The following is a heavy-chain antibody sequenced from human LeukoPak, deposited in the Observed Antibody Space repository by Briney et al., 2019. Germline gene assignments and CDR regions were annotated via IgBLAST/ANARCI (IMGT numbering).Heavy chain of an antibody. V-gene: IGHV1-18*01. CDR3: ARPYYDSSAPPYDY. D-gene: IGHD3-22*01. CDR1: GYTFTSYG. J-gene: IGHJ4*02. Sequence: ASVKVSCKASGYTFTSYGISWVRQAPGQGPEWMGWISAYNGNTNYAQKLQGRVTMTTDTSTSTAYMELRSLRSDDTAVYYCARPYYDSSAPPYDYWGQGTLVTVSS. CDR2: ISAYNGNT.